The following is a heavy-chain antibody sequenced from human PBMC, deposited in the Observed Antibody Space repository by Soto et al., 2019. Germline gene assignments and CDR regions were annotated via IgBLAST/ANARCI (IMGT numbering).Heavy chain of an antibody. D-gene: IGHD3-9*01. Sequence: PGESLKISCKGSGYSFTSYRISWVRQMPGKGLEWMGRINPSDSYTNYSPSFQGHVTISADKSISTAYLQWSSLKASDTAMYYCATQSTPGLTTFDGMDVWGQGTTVTVSS. CDR1: GYSFTSYR. CDR3: ATQSTPGLTTFDGMDV. CDR2: INPSDSYT. V-gene: IGHV5-10-1*01. J-gene: IGHJ6*02.